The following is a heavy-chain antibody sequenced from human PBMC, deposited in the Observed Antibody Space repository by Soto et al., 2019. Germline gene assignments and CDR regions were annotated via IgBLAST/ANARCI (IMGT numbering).Heavy chain of an antibody. CDR2: ISGSGGST. CDR3: AEKFPVGEDR. CDR1: GFTFRSYA. D-gene: IGHD2-15*01. Sequence: GGSLRLSCAASGFTFRSYAMSWVRQAPGKGLEWVSAISGSGGSTYYADSVKGRFTISRDNSRNTLYLQMNSLRAEDTAVYYCAEKFPVGEDRWGQGTLVTVSS. V-gene: IGHV3-23*01. J-gene: IGHJ1*01.